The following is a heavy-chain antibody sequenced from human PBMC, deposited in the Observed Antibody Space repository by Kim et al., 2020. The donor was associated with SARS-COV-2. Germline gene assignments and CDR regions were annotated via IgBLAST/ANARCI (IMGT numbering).Heavy chain of an antibody. Sequence: SETLSLTCAVYGGSFSGYYWSWIRQPPGKGLEWIGEINHSGSTNYNPSLKSRVTISVDTSKNQFSLKLSSVTAADTAVYYCARGLGDPWGQGTLVTVSS. J-gene: IGHJ5*02. V-gene: IGHV4-34*01. CDR1: GGSFSGYY. CDR2: INHSGST. CDR3: ARGLGDP.